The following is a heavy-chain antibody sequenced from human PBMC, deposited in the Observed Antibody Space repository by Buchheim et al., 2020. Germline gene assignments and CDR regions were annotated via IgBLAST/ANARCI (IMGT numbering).Heavy chain of an antibody. D-gene: IGHD4-17*01. CDR3: ATAMSYYGDFAN. CDR1: GDIFNNYA. V-gene: IGHV1-69*01. Sequence: QVQLVQSGAELKKPGSSVKVSCKASGDIFNNYAITWVRQATGQGLEWVGGFIPLFRTANYAQKFQGRVTITADESTRTAYMEMSSLRSEDTAMYYCATAMSYYGDFANWGQGAL. J-gene: IGHJ4*02. CDR2: FIPLFRTA.